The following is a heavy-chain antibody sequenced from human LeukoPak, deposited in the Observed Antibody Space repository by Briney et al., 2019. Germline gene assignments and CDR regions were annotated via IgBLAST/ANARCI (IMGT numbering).Heavy chain of an antibody. V-gene: IGHV1-2*02. D-gene: IGHD1-26*01. CDR3: ARDKYSGSYLVRY. Sequence: ASVKGSCKASGYTFTGYYMHWVRQAPGQGLEWMGWINPNSGGTNYAQKFQGRVTMTRDTSISKDDMELSRLRSDDAAVYYCARDKYSGSYLVRYWGQGTLVTVSS. J-gene: IGHJ4*02. CDR2: INPNSGGT. CDR1: GYTFTGYY.